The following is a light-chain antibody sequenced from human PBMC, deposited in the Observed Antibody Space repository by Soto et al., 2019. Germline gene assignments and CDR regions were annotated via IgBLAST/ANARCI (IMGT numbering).Light chain of an antibody. Sequence: QSVLTQPPSVSGAPGQRVTISCTGSSSNIGAGYDVHWYQQLPGTAPKLLIYGNSNRPSGVPDRFSGSKSGTSASLAITGLEAEDEVDYYWQSYDSSLSAHVVFGGGTKLAVL. CDR1: SSNIGAGYD. CDR2: GNS. V-gene: IGLV1-40*01. CDR3: QSYDSSLSAHVV. J-gene: IGLJ2*01.